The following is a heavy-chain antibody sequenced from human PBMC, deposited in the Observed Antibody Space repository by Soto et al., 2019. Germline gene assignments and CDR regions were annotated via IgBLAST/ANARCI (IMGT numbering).Heavy chain of an antibody. CDR2: ISAHNGNT. CDR3: ARGRYGDY. V-gene: IGHV1-18*01. D-gene: IGHD1-1*01. Sequence: QVHLVQSGAEVKKPGASVKVSCKGSGYAFTTYGITWVRQAPGQGLEWMGWISAHNGNTNYAQKLQGRVTVTRYTSTSTAYTELRGVRSDATDVYYCARGRYGDYWGQGSLVPVSS. J-gene: IGHJ4*02. CDR1: GYAFTTYG.